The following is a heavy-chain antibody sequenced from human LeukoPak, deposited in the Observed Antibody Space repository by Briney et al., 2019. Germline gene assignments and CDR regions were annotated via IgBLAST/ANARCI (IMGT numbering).Heavy chain of an antibody. CDR3: ARFARPDTAMDPSYYYYYGMDV. CDR1: GYTFTSYG. Sequence: ASVKVSCKASGYTFTSYGISWVRQAPGQGLEWMGWISAYNGNTNYAQKLQGRVTMTTDTSTSTAYMELRSLRSDDTAVYYCARFARPDTAMDPSYYYYYGMDVWGQGTTVTVSS. D-gene: IGHD5-18*01. V-gene: IGHV1-18*01. CDR2: ISAYNGNT. J-gene: IGHJ6*02.